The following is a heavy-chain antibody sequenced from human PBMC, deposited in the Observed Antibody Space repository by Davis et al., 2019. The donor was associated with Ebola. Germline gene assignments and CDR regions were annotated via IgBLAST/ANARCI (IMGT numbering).Heavy chain of an antibody. Sequence: MPSETLSLTCTVSGGSISSYYWSWIRQPPGKGLEWIGYIYYSGSTNYNPSLKSRVTISVDTSKNQFSLKLSSVTAADTAVYYCARGIKGYSYGYNWFDPWGQGTLVTVSS. J-gene: IGHJ5*02. D-gene: IGHD5-18*01. CDR3: ARGIKGYSYGYNWFDP. CDR2: IYYSGST. V-gene: IGHV4-59*08. CDR1: GGSISSYY.